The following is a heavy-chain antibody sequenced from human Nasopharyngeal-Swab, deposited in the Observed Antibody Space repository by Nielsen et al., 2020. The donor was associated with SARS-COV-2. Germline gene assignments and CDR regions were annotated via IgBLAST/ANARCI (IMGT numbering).Heavy chain of an antibody. Sequence: GESLKISCEASGFTFSSYDMHWVRQATGKGLEWVSAIGTAGDTYYPGSVKGRFTISRENAKNSLYLQMNSLRAGDTAVYYCARGGPAPIFDLWGRGTLVTVSS. D-gene: IGHD3-16*01. CDR1: GFTFSSYD. V-gene: IGHV3-13*01. CDR2: IGTAGDT. J-gene: IGHJ2*01. CDR3: ARGGPAPIFDL.